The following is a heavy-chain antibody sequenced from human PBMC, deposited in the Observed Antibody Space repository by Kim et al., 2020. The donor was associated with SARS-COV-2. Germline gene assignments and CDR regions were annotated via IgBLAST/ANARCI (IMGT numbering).Heavy chain of an antibody. Sequence: ADAVKGRFTLTIDNSKNILYLQINSLRGDDTAVYYCAKGAYSSTWRDWFDPWGQGTLVTVSS. D-gene: IGHD6-13*01. J-gene: IGHJ5*02. CDR3: AKGAYSSTWRDWFDP. V-gene: IGHV3-23*01.